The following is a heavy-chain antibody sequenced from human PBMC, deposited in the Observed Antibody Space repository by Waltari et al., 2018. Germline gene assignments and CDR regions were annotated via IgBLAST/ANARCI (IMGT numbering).Heavy chain of an antibody. CDR2: LIPVLDRA. CDR1: GGALSSYP. Sequence: QVQLVQSGAEVKKPGSSVRVSCKASGGALSSYPISWVRQAPGQGIAGMGRLIPVLDRANYAQRFQGRLTITADKSTNTAYMELASLTSEDTAVYYCARPTGDSTASSNWFDPWGQGTLVTVSS. D-gene: IGHD6-6*01. CDR3: ARPTGDSTASSNWFDP. J-gene: IGHJ5*02. V-gene: IGHV1-69*04.